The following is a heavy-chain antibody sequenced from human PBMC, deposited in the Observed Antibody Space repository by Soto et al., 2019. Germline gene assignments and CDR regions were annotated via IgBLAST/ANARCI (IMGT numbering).Heavy chain of an antibody. J-gene: IGHJ4*02. V-gene: IGHV4-39*07. D-gene: IGHD3-22*01. CDR2: IYYAGTT. CDR1: GGSISSSSYY. CDR3: AILGGYYQAPDS. Sequence: SETLSLTCTVSGGSISSSSYYWGWIRQPPGKGLEWIGSIYYAGTTTYNPSLRSRVAISVDTSKNQFSLKLSSVTAADTAVYYCAILGGYYQAPDSWGQGTLVTVSS.